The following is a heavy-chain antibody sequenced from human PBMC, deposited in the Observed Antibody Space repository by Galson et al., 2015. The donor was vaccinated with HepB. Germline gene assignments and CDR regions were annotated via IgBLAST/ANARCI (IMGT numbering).Heavy chain of an antibody. V-gene: IGHV3-30*04. Sequence: SLRLSCAASGFTFSARNMHWVRQAPVKGLEWLAIISPDGSRTVYADSVKERSTISRDNSKNTLFLEVESLRPEDTAVYYCARDFEWNFDYWGQGTLVTVSS. D-gene: IGHD3-3*01. J-gene: IGHJ4*02. CDR3: ARDFEWNFDY. CDR1: GFTFSARN. CDR2: ISPDGSRT.